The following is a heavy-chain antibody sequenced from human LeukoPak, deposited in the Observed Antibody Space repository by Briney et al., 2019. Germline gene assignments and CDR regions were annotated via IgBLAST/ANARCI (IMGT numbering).Heavy chain of an antibody. D-gene: IGHD1-1*01. Sequence: GASVKVSCKASGYTFTGYYMHWVRQAPGQGLEWMGWINPNSGGTNYAQKFQGRVTMTRDTSISTAYMELSRLRSDDTAVYYCARDGEERRVSEYFQHWGQGTLVTVSS. V-gene: IGHV1-2*02. J-gene: IGHJ1*01. CDR2: INPNSGGT. CDR3: ARDGEERRVSEYFQH. CDR1: GYTFTGYY.